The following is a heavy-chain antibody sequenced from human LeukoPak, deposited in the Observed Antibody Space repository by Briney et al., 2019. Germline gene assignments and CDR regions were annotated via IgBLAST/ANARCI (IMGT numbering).Heavy chain of an antibody. CDR1: GYTFIVYH. V-gene: IGHV1-2*02. CDR3: ARDLAGYNWNDAGFDS. D-gene: IGHD1-20*01. CDR2: INPNSGDT. Sequence: GASVKVSCKASGYTFIVYHMHWVRQAPGQGLEWMGWINPNSGDTNFAQKFQGRVTMTRDTSISTVYMELSRLTSDDTAVYYCARDLAGYNWNDAGFDSWGQGTLVTVSS. J-gene: IGHJ4*02.